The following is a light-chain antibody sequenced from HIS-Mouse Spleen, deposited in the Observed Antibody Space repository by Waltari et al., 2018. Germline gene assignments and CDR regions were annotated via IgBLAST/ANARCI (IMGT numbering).Light chain of an antibody. CDR3: AAWDDSLSGPWV. V-gene: IGLV1-47*01. CDR2: RNN. CDR1: SSHIGSNY. Sequence: QSVLTQPPSASGTPGQRVTISCSGSSSHIGSNYVYWYQQLPGTAPKLLIFRNNQRPSGLPDRFSGAKSGTSASLAISGLRSEDEADYYCAAWDDSLSGPWVFGGGTKLTVL. J-gene: IGLJ3*02.